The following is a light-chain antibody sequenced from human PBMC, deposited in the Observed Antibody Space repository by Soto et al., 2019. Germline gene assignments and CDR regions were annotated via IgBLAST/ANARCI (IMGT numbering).Light chain of an antibody. CDR2: GAS. V-gene: IGKV3-20*01. Sequence: ETVLTQSPGTLSLSPGERATLSCRASQTIRSNYLAWYRQTPGQAPRLLIYGASNRATIIADRFSGSGSRTDFTLIISRLEPEDFALYYCQQYGSSPWTFGQGTKVEIK. CDR1: QTIRSNY. CDR3: QQYGSSPWT. J-gene: IGKJ1*01.